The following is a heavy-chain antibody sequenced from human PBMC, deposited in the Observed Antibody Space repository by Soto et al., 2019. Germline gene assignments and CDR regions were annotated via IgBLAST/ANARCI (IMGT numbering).Heavy chain of an antibody. CDR1: GFTFDDYA. CDR3: AKAHFPYNCNRVWFES. J-gene: IGHJ5*01. V-gene: IGHV3-9*01. D-gene: IGHD1-20*01. CDR2: ISWNSGSI. Sequence: EVQLVESGGGLLQPGRSLRLSCAASGFTFDDYAMHWVRQAPGKGLEWVSGISWNSGSIAYADSVKGRFTISRDNAKNSLYLQMNSLRVEDTALYYCAKAHFPYNCNRVWFESWGQGTLVTVSS.